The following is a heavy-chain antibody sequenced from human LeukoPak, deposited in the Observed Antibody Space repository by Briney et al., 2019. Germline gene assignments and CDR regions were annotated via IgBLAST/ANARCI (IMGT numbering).Heavy chain of an antibody. CDR2: ISWNSGSI. J-gene: IGHJ4*02. D-gene: IGHD6-19*01. V-gene: IGHV3-9*01. CDR3: AKDSSSGFDY. Sequence: GGSLRLSCAASGFTFDDYAMHWVRQAPGKGLEWVSGISWNSGSIGYADSVKGRFTISRDNAKNSLYLRMNSLRAEDTALYYCAKDSSSGFDYWGQGTLVTVSS. CDR1: GFTFDDYA.